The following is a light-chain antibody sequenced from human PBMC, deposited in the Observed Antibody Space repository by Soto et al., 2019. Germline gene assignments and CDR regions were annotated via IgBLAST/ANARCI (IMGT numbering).Light chain of an antibody. CDR3: QLFKIHLIP. Sequence: DRVTFTCRASEDISSYLVWYQQKPGAAPKLLIYAASALHSGVPSRFSGSGSGTDFTLTISSLHPEDFAVYLCQLFKIHLIPFGHVRRLANK. J-gene: IGKJ5*01. CDR2: AAS. V-gene: IGKV1-9*01. CDR1: EDISSY.